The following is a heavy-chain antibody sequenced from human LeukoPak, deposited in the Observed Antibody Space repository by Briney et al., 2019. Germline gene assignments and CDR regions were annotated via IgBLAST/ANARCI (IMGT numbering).Heavy chain of an antibody. V-gene: IGHV1-69*06. D-gene: IGHD1-14*01. CDR3: ARPREPYYYYYMDV. Sequence: SVTVSCKASGGTFSSYAISWVRQAPGQGLEWMGGIIPIFGTANYAQKFQGRVTITADKSTSTAYMELSSLRSEDTAVYYCARPREPYYYYYMDVWGKGTTVTVSS. J-gene: IGHJ6*03. CDR1: GGTFSSYA. CDR2: IIPIFGTA.